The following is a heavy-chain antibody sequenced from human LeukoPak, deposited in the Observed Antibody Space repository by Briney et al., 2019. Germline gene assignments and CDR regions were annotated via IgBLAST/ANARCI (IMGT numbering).Heavy chain of an antibody. CDR3: AKDRPGSYEY. V-gene: IGHV3-23*01. D-gene: IGHD3-10*01. CDR1: GFTFSDFA. Sequence: PGRSLRLSCAASGFTFSDFAMSWVRQAPGKGLEWVSAISGNGGDTYYADSVKGRFTISRDNSKNTLYLQMNSLRVEDTAVYYCAKDRPGSYEYWGQGTQVAVSS. J-gene: IGHJ4*02. CDR2: ISGNGGDT.